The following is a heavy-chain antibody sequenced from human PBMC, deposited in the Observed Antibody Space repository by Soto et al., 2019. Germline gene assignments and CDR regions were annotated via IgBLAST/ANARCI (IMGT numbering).Heavy chain of an antibody. V-gene: IGHV1-69*11. CDR2: INPILKTA. J-gene: IGHJ6*02. CDR1: GYTFTSYA. Sequence: ASVKVSCKASGYTFTSYAMHWVRQAPGQRLEWMGWINPILKTADHAQTFQGRVTITADESTSTAYMELSSLRSDDMAVYFCARYRQLSGDSCTYYYIMDVWGQGTTVTVSS. CDR3: ARYRQLSGDSCTYYYIMDV. D-gene: IGHD2-15*01.